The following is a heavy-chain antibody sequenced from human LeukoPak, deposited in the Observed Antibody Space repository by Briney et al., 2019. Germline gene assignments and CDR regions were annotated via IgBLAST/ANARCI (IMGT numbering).Heavy chain of an antibody. CDR3: ANAVCIGGTCNEVWVSDC. CDR1: GFTFSSYA. J-gene: IGHJ4*02. CDR2: ISYDGNYK. Sequence: GGSLRLSCAASGFTFSSYAMHWVRQAPGKGLGWVAAISYDGNYKYYADCVKGRFTTSRDNSRNTLYLQMNSLRAEDTAVYYCANAVCIGGTCNEVWVSDCWGQGTLVTVSS. D-gene: IGHD2-15*01. V-gene: IGHV3-30*18.